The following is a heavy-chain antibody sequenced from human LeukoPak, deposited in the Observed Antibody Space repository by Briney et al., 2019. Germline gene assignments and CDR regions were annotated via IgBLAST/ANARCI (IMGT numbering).Heavy chain of an antibody. Sequence: QPGGSLRLSCAASGFTFSLFAMHWVRQAPGKGLEWVSAIRGSGGATYHADADSVKGRFTISRDNSKNALYLEINNLRAEDTAVYYCAKDGYNYDSSGHFDYWGQGTLVTVSS. CDR2: IRGSGGAT. J-gene: IGHJ4*02. V-gene: IGHV3-23*01. CDR3: AKDGYNYDSSGHFDY. D-gene: IGHD3-22*01. CDR1: GFTFSLFA.